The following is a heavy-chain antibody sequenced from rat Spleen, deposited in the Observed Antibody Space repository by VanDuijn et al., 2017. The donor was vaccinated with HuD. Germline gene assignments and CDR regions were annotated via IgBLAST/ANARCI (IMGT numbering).Heavy chain of an antibody. CDR3: ARPGITSYVMDT. D-gene: IGHD1-4*01. J-gene: IGHJ4*01. CDR2: ISFDGSST. CDR1: GFIFSNYG. V-gene: IGHV5-29*01. Sequence: EVQLVESGGGLVQPGRSLKLSCAASGFIFSNYGMAWVRQAPTKGLEWVTTISFDGSSTYYRDSVKGRFTISRDKAKSTLYLLLNSLRSEDTATYFCARPGITSYVMDTWGQGASVTVSS.